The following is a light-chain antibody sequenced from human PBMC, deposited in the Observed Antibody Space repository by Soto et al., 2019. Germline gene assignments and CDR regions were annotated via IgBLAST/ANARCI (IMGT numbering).Light chain of an antibody. CDR2: RNN. J-gene: IGLJ1*01. CDR3: ATWDDSLNGFYV. Sequence: QSALTQPASVSGSPGQSVTISCTGTSRDVGIYNLVYWYQQLPGTAPKLLIYRNNQRPSGVPDRFSGSKSGTSASLAISGLRSDDEADYFCATWDDSLNGFYVFGTGTKVTVL. CDR1: SRDVGIYNL. V-gene: IGLV1-47*01.